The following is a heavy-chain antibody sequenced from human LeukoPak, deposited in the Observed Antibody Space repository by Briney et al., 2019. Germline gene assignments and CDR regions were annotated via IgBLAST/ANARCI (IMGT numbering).Heavy chain of an antibody. CDR1: GFTFSGYG. CDR3: ARDASGRFPYYFDY. D-gene: IGHD1-26*01. CDR2: IWYDGSNK. V-gene: IGHV3-33*01. J-gene: IGHJ4*02. Sequence: GRSLRLSCAASGFTFSGYGMHWVRQAPGKGLEWVAVIWYDGSNKYYVESVKGRFTISRDNSKNTLYLQMNSLRAEDTAVYYCARDASGRFPYYFDYWGQGTLVTVSS.